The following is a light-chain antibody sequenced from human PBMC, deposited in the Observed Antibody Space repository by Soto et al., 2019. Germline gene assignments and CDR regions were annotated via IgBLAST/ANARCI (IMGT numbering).Light chain of an antibody. CDR2: LNSDGSH. CDR3: QTWGTGMQVV. Sequence: QPVLTQSPSASDSLGASVKLTCTLSSGHSSYAIAWHQQQPEKGPRYLMKLNSDGSHSKGDGIPDRFSGSSSGAERYLTISSLQAEDEADYYCQTWGTGMQVVFGGGTKLTVL. J-gene: IGLJ2*01. V-gene: IGLV4-69*01. CDR1: SGHSSYA.